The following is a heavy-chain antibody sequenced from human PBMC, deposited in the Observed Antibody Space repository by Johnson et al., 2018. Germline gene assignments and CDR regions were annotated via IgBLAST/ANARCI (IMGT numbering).Heavy chain of an antibody. CDR2: ISHRGST. Sequence: QVQLQQWGAGLLKPSETLSLTCAVYGGSFSGYYWSWIRQPPGKGLEWIGEISHRGSTNYNPSLKSRVTISVDTSKNQFSRKLSSVTAADTAVYYCASLVVVAANDAFDIWGQGTMVTVSS. V-gene: IGHV4-34*01. J-gene: IGHJ3*02. CDR1: GGSFSGYY. D-gene: IGHD2-15*01. CDR3: ASLVVVAANDAFDI.